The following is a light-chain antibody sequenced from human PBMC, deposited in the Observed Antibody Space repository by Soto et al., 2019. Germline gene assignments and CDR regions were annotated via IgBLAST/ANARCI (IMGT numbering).Light chain of an antibody. V-gene: IGLV1-44*01. CDR3: AAWDDSLNGLV. Sequence: QSVLTQPPSASGTPGQRVTISCSGSNSNIGSNTVNWYQQVPGTAPKLLIYSNNQRPSGVPDRFSGSKSGTSASLAISGLQSEDEADYYCAAWDDSLNGLVFGTGTKVTVL. J-gene: IGLJ1*01. CDR1: NSNIGSNT. CDR2: SNN.